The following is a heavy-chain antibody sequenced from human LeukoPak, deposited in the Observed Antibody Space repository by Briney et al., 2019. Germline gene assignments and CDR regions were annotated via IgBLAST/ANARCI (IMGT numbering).Heavy chain of an antibody. J-gene: IGHJ3*02. D-gene: IGHD2-2*01. CDR2: IYTSGST. V-gene: IGHV4-61*02. CDR1: GGSISSSSYY. CDR3: ARYPKLTVLVPARGFDI. Sequence: PSETLSLTCTVSGGSISSSSYYWSWIRQPAGKGLEWIGRIYTSGSTNYNPSLKSRVTISVDTSKNQFSLKLSSVTAADTAVYYCARYPKLTVLVPARGFDIWGQGTMVTVSS.